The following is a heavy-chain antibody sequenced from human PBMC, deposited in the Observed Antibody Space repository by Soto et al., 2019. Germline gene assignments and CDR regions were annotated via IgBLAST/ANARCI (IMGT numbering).Heavy chain of an antibody. V-gene: IGHV4-34*02. D-gene: IGHD3-10*01. Sequence: QVQLQQWGAGLLKPSETLSLTCVVYGGSFSGYYWSWIRQPPGKGLEWIGEINHSGSTNYNPSLKSRVTTSVHTSKNQFSLKLSSVTAADTAVYYCARAVPPPYGSGSYTSFFDYWGQGTLVTVSS. CDR3: ARAVPPPYGSGSYTSFFDY. CDR2: INHSGST. J-gene: IGHJ4*02. CDR1: GGSFSGYY.